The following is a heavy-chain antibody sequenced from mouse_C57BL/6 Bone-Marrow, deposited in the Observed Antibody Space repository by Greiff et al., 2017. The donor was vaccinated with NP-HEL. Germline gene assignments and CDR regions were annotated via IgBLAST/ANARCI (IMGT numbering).Heavy chain of an antibody. Sequence: VQLQQPGAELVKPGASVKLSCKASGSTFTSYWMQWVKQRPGQGLEWIGEIDPSDSYTNYNQKFKGKATLTVDTSSSTAYMQLSSLTSEDSAVYYCARYYYGSRAYAMDYWGQGTSVTVSS. CDR1: GSTFTSYW. V-gene: IGHV1-50*01. CDR3: ARYYYGSRAYAMDY. J-gene: IGHJ4*01. CDR2: IDPSDSYT. D-gene: IGHD1-1*01.